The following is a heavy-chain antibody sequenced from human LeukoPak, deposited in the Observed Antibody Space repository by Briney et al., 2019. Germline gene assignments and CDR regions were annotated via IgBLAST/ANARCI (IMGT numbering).Heavy chain of an antibody. CDR2: NYTSGST. V-gene: IGHV4-4*09. CDR1: GGSISSYY. J-gene: IGHJ3*02. Sequence: SETLSLTCTVSGGSISSYYWSWIRQPPGKGLEWIGYNYTSGSTNYNPSLKSRVTISVDTSKNQFSLKLSSVTAADTAVYYCARTLSPAAFDIWGQGTMVTVSS. CDR3: ARTLSPAAFDI.